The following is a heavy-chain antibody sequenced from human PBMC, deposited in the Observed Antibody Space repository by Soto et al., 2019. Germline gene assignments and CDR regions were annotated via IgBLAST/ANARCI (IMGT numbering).Heavy chain of an antibody. J-gene: IGHJ5*02. CDR2: ISSSSSYT. CDR1: GFTFSDYY. V-gene: IGHV3-11*05. Sequence: PGGSLRLSCAASGFTFSDYYMSWIRQAPGKGLEWVSYISSSSSYTNYADSVKGRFTIPRDNAKNSLYLQMNSLRAEDTAVYYCARDEAWFGEDTTNNWFDPWGQGTLVTVSS. D-gene: IGHD3-10*01. CDR3: ARDEAWFGEDTTNNWFDP.